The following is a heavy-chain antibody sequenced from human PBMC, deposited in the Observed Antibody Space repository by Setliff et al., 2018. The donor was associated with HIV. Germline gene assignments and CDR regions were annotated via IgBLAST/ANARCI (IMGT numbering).Heavy chain of an antibody. CDR1: GGSISSDDYY. CDR3: VRGPQWLVQKGRVYYFDY. V-gene: IGHV4-30-4*08. J-gene: IGHJ4*02. Sequence: SETLSLTCTVSGGSISSDDYYWNWIRQPPGKGLEWIGSITYSGSAYYNPSLKSRVTISVDTSKNQVSLKLNSMTAADTAVYFCVRGPQWLVQKGRVYYFDYWGQGALVTVSS. CDR2: ITYSGSA. D-gene: IGHD6-19*01.